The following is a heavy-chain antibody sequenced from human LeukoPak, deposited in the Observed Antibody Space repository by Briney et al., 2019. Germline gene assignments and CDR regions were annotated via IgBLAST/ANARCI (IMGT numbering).Heavy chain of an antibody. D-gene: IGHD4/OR15-4a*01. V-gene: IGHV5-51*01. CDR1: GYSFTNYW. CDR2: IYPGDSTI. Sequence: GESLKISCKGSGYSFTNYWIGWVRQMPEKGLEWMGIIYPGDSTIKYSPSFQGQVTFSADKSISTAYLQWSSLKASDTAMYYCARPTRGEMTTMGFWGQGTLVTASS. CDR3: ARPTRGEMTTMGF. J-gene: IGHJ4*02.